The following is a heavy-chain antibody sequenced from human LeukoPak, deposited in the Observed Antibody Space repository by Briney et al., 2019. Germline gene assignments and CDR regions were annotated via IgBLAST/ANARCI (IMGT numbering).Heavy chain of an antibody. D-gene: IGHD1-26*01. CDR3: ARDKDPLGRNWFDP. V-gene: IGHV4-31*03. Sequence: SETLSLTCTVSGGSISTSGYYWSWIRQLPGKGLECLGYIYYTGSTYYNPSLKSRVTISVDTSKDQFSLKMSSVTAADTAVYYCARDKDPLGRNWFDPWGQGTLVTVSS. CDR1: GGSISTSGYY. CDR2: IYYTGST. J-gene: IGHJ5*02.